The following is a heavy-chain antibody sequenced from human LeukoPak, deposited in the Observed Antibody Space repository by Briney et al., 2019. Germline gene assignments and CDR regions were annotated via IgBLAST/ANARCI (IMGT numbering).Heavy chain of an antibody. CDR2: ISAYNGNT. Sequence: APVKVSCKASGYTFTSYGISWVRQAPGQGLEWMGWISAYNGNTNYAQKLQGRVTMTTDTSTSTAYMELRSLRSDDTAVYYCAREYIWSGTHGMDVWGQGTTVTVSS. CDR1: GYTFTSYG. V-gene: IGHV1-18*01. D-gene: IGHD3-3*01. CDR3: AREYIWSGTHGMDV. J-gene: IGHJ6*02.